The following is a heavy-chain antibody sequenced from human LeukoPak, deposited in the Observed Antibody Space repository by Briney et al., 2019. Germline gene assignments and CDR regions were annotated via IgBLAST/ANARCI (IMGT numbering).Heavy chain of an antibody. CDR2: MKSMPDGGTI. J-gene: IGHJ4*02. D-gene: IGHD1-26*01. CDR3: TTEVSGSFPN. CDR1: GFTVSHAW. Sequence: GGSLRLSCAASGFTVSHAWMNWVRQAPGKGLEWVGLMKSMPDGGTIDFAASVKGRFTMSRDDSENTLYLQMNSLKPEDTALYYCTTEVSGSFPNWGQGTLVTVSS. V-gene: IGHV3-15*01.